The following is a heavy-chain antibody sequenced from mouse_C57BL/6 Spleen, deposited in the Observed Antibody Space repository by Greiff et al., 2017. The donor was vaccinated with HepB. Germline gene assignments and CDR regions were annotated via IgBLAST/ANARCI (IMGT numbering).Heavy chain of an antibody. V-gene: IGHV1-78*01. J-gene: IGHJ3*01. CDR1: GYTFTDHT. D-gene: IGHD1-1*01. CDR2: IYPRDGST. Sequence: VQLQQSDAELVKPGASVKISCKVSGYTFTDHTIHWMKQRPEQGLEWIGYIYPRDGSTKYNEKFKGKATLTADKSSSTAYMQLNSLTSEDSAVYFCAKDYYGCSYRFAYWGKGTLVTVSA. CDR3: AKDYYGCSYRFAY.